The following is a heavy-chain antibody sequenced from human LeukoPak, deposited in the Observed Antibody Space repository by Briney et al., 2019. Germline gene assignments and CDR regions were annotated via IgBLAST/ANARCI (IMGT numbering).Heavy chain of an antibody. V-gene: IGHV3-15*01. CDR2: IKDNIDGGTT. J-gene: IGHJ4*02. Sequence: KTGGSLRLSCVASGFSFTSAWMVWVRQAPGKGLEWVGRIKDNIDGGTTDLAAPVKGRFTISRDDSRSTVYLQMDSLKTEDTAVYYCTPDFSHFELSSGYYSYWGLGPLVTVSS. CDR3: TPDFSHFELSSGYYSY. D-gene: IGHD3-3*01. CDR1: GFSFTSAW.